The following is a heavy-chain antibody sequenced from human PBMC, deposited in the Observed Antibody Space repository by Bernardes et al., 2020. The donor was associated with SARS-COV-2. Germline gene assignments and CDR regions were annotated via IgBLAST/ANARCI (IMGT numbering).Heavy chain of an antibody. CDR3: ALPPTNYDRYGMDV. J-gene: IGHJ6*02. V-gene: IGHV1-2*02. D-gene: IGHD3-22*01. Sequence: DSVKVSCKASGYTFTGYYIPWVRQAPGKGLEWMGWITPTSGGTNYAQKFQGRITMTRDTSISTAYMELSRLRSDDTAVYYCALPPTNYDRYGMDVWGQGTTVTVSS. CDR2: ITPTSGGT. CDR1: GYTFTGYY.